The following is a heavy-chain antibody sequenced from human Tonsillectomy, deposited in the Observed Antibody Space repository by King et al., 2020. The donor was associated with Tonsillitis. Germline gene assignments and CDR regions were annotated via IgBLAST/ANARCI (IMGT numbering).Heavy chain of an antibody. D-gene: IGHD6-19*01. CDR3: AGKAVHVNLHYDP. V-gene: IGHV4-59*01. CDR2: IYDSGDT. CDR1: GVSISNCY. J-gene: IGHJ5*02. Sequence: QLQESGPGLVKPSESLSLTCTVSGVSISNCYWSWIRQPPGKGLEWIGYIYDSGDTNYNPSLESRVTISVDTSKIQFSLKLTSVTAADTAVYYCAGKAVHVNLHYDPWRAGTLVTDTS.